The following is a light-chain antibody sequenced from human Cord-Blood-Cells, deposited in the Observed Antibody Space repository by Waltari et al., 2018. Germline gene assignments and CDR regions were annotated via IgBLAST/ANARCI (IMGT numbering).Light chain of an antibody. CDR3: QQRSNWPPVLYS. Sequence: DIVLTQSPATRSLSPGERVTLSCRASQSVSSYLAWYQQKPGQAPRLLIYDASNRATGIPARFSGSGSGTDFTLTISSLEPEDFAVYYCQQRSNWPPVLYSFGQGTKLEIK. CDR2: DAS. J-gene: IGKJ2*03. V-gene: IGKV3-11*01. CDR1: QSVSSY.